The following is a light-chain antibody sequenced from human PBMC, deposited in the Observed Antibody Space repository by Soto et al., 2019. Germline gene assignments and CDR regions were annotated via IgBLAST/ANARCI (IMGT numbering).Light chain of an antibody. CDR3: QHYNSYSEA. CDR1: QTINSW. CDR2: KAS. J-gene: IGKJ1*01. V-gene: IGKV1-5*03. Sequence: DLQMTPSPSTLAASVGDRVTLPCRASQTINSWLAWYQQKPGKAPKLLIYKASTLKSGVPSRFSGSGSGTEFTLTISSLQPDDFATYYCQHYNSYSEAFGQGTKVDI.